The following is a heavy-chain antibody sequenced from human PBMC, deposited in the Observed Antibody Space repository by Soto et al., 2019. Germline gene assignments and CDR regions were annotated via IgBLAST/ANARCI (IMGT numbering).Heavy chain of an antibody. D-gene: IGHD4-17*01. CDR2: IIPIFGTA. CDR1: GGTFSSYA. CDR3: ASMTTVTSRGVGSYYYYGMDV. V-gene: IGHV1-69*13. J-gene: IGHJ6*02. Sequence: GASVKVSCKASGGTFSSYAISWVRQAPGQGLEWMGGIIPIFGTANYAQKFQGRVTITADESTSTAYMELSSLRSEDTAVYYCASMTTVTSRGVGSYYYYGMDVWGQGTTVTVSS.